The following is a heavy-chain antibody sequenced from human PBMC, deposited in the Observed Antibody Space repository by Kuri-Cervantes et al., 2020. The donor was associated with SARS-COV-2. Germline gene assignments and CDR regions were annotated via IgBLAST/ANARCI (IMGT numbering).Heavy chain of an antibody. D-gene: IGHD3-22*01. J-gene: IGHJ4*02. CDR2: INSDGSST. Sequence: GGSLRLSCAASGFTFSSYWMHWVRQAPGKGLVWVSRINSDGSSTSYADSVKGRFTISRDNAKNTLYLQMNSLRAEGTAVYYCARFYDSREYYFDYWGQGTLVTVSS. V-gene: IGHV3-74*01. CDR3: ARFYDSREYYFDY. CDR1: GFTFSSYW.